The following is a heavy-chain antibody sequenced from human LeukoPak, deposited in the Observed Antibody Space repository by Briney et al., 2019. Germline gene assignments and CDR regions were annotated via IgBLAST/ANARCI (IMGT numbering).Heavy chain of an antibody. J-gene: IGHJ2*01. D-gene: IGHD2-21*02. CDR2: INPNSGAT. Sequence: ASVKVSCKASGGTFSSYAISWVRQAPGQGLEWMGWINPNSGATNYAQKFQGRFTMTRDTSITTAYMELSRLRSDDTAVYYCASAYCGGDCYSKGVYWCFDLWGRGTLVTVSS. CDR1: GGTFSSYA. V-gene: IGHV1-2*02. CDR3: ASAYCGGDCYSKGVYWCFDL.